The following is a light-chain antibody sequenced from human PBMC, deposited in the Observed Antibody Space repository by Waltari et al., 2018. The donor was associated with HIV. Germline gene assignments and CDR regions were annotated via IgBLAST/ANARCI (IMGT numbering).Light chain of an antibody. CDR3: ATWDDSLNAWV. J-gene: IGLJ3*02. CDR1: SSNIGSNT. CDR2: RFW. Sequence: QSVLNQSPSASGTPGQRVIISCSGSSSNIGSNTVTWTQHFPGTAPKPPICRFWQRPAGGPERFSGAKAATSASLAISGLRSEDEAEYYCATWDDSLNAWVFGGGTKLTVL. V-gene: IGLV1-44*01.